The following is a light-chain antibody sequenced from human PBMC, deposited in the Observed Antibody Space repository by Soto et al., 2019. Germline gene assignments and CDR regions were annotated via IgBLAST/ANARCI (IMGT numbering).Light chain of an antibody. J-gene: IGKJ1*01. Sequence: IQMTQSPSSLSASVGDRVTITCRASQSISTYVNWYQQKPGKAPKLLIYASSSLQSGVPSRFSGSGSGTHFTLTIHSLQPEDFATYYCQQSFSTPRTFGPGTRVE. V-gene: IGKV1-39*01. CDR1: QSISTY. CDR3: QQSFSTPRT. CDR2: ASS.